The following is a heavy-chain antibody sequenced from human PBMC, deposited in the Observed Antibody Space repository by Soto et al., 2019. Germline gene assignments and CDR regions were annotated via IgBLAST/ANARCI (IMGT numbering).Heavy chain of an antibody. Sequence: GGSLRLSCAASGFTFSSFGMHWVRQAPGKGLEWVAVISYDGTEEKYADSVKGRATVSRDNSKNTVYLQMNRLRGDDSAIYYCAKGRLDLVTISTFDHWGQGNLVTVSS. J-gene: IGHJ4*01. D-gene: IGHD3-3*02. CDR3: AKGRLDLVTISTFDH. CDR1: GFTFSSFG. CDR2: ISYDGTEE. V-gene: IGHV3-30*18.